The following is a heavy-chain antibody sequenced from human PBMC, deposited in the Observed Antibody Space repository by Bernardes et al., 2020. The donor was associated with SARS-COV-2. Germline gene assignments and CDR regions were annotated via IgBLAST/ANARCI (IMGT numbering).Heavy chain of an antibody. J-gene: IGHJ6*02. CDR2: ITPAGSST. D-gene: IGHD3-16*01. CDR1: GFTFSTYW. Sequence: GGTLRLSCAASGFTFSTYWMHWVRQAPGKGLVWVARITPAGSSTDYADSVKGRFTISRNNAQNTVYLQVNNLGAEDTAVYYCSTGGTGNSAPGMDVWGQGTTVTVSS. CDR3: STGGTGNSAPGMDV. V-gene: IGHV3-74*01.